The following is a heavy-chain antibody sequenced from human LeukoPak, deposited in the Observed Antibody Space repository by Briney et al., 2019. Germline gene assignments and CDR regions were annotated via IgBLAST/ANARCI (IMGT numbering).Heavy chain of an antibody. V-gene: IGHV3-30*02. CDR1: GFSFSSSG. Sequence: GGSLRLSCAASGFSFSSSGMHWVRQAPGKGLEWVAFIGYDGGNKYYADSVKGRFTISRDISKNTLYLQMNSLRAEDTAVYYCTREYYDSSGYLKYFLHWGQGTLVTVSS. J-gene: IGHJ1*01. CDR3: TREYYDSSGYLKYFLH. CDR2: IGYDGGNK. D-gene: IGHD3-22*01.